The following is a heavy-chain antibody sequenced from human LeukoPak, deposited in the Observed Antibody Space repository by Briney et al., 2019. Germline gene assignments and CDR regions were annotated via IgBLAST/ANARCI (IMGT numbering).Heavy chain of an antibody. D-gene: IGHD1-7*01. CDR3: AKTGTTRRYYYGMDV. Sequence: AAVKVSCKASGYTFTSYGISWVRQAPGQGLEWMGWISAYNGNTNYAQELQGRVTMTTDTSTSTAYMELRSLRSDDTAVYYCAKTGTTRRYYYGMDVWGQGTTVTVSS. V-gene: IGHV1-18*01. CDR2: ISAYNGNT. CDR1: GYTFTSYG. J-gene: IGHJ6*02.